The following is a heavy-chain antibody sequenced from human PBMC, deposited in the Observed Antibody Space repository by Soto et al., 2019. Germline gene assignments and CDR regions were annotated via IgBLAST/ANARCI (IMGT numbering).Heavy chain of an antibody. Sequence: QVQLQQSGPGLVRPSQTLSLTCAISGDSVSSNSAAWNWIRQSPSRGLEWLGRTYYRSKWYNDYAVSAKGTISINPDTSKNLSSLQLNSVPPEDTAVYYCARDRQGGFVMDVWGQGTTVTVSS. V-gene: IGHV6-1*01. J-gene: IGHJ6*02. CDR1: GDSVSSNSAA. CDR3: ARDRQGGFVMDV. CDR2: TYYRSKWYN. D-gene: IGHD3-16*01.